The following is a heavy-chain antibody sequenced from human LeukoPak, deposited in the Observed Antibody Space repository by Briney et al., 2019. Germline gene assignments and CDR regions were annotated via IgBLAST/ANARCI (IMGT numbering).Heavy chain of an antibody. J-gene: IGHJ5*02. Sequence: GGSLRLFCAASGFSFSRYGMAWFRQIPGKGLEWVSTINDNSRNTHYADSVKARFTISRDNSKNTLYLQMHSLRVEDTALYYCTKDAGPVYDWFDPWGPGTRVTVSS. CDR2: INDNSRNT. CDR1: GFSFSRYG. CDR3: TKDAGPVYDWFDP. V-gene: IGHV3-23*01. D-gene: IGHD5/OR15-5a*01.